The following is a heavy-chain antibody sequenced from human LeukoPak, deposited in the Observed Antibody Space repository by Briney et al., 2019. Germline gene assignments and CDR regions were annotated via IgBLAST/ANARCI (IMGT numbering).Heavy chain of an antibody. J-gene: IGHJ2*01. CDR3: ARDRNWYFDL. CDR2: ITFSSSTI. Sequence: GGSLRLSCAASGFTFSSYSMNWVRQAPGKGLEWVSYITFSSSTIYFADSVKGRFTISRGNAKNSLYLQMNSLRDEDTAVYYCARDRNWYFDLWGRGTLVTVSS. CDR1: GFTFSSYS. V-gene: IGHV3-48*02.